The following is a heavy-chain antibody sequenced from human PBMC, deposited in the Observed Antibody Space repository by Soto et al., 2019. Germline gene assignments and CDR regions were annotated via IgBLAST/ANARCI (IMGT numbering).Heavy chain of an antibody. J-gene: IGHJ6*04. D-gene: IGHD2-2*01. CDR1: GFSFTTYGVG. Sequence: QITLKESGPTLVKPTQTLTLTCTFSGFSFTTYGVGVGWIRQAPGKAPEWLALIYWDDQKTFRSSLESRLTITKDTSKDQVVLTITHMDPVDTATYYCTKKGQYHDSSACGRDCYMDVWGKGTTVTVSS. CDR2: IYWDDQK. CDR3: TKKGQYHDSSACGRDCYMDV. V-gene: IGHV2-5*02.